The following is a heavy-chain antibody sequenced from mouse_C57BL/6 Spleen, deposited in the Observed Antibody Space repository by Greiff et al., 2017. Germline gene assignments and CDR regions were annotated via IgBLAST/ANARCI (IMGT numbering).Heavy chain of an antibody. D-gene: IGHD1-1*01. CDR3: ARNLYYYDSSYSVYALDY. V-gene: IGHV1-18*01. Sequence: VQLQQSGPELVKPGASVKIPCKASGYTFTDYNMDWVKQSHGKSLEWIGDINPNNGGTIYNQKFKGKATLTVDKSSSTAYMQLRSLTSEDTAVYYWARNLYYYDSSYSVYALDYWGQGTSVTVSS. J-gene: IGHJ4*01. CDR2: INPNNGGT. CDR1: GYTFTDYN.